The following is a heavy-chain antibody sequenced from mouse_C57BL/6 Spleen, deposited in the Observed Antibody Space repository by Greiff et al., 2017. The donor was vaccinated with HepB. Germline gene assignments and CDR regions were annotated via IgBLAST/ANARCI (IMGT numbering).Heavy chain of an antibody. CDR1: GYTFTSYW. D-gene: IGHD1-1*01. CDR3: ARSTVVAPFAY. V-gene: IGHV1-52*01. CDR2: IDPSDSET. Sequence: QVQLQQPGAELVRPGSSVKLSCKASGYTFTSYWMHWVKQRPIQGLEWIGNIDPSDSETHYNQKFKDKATLTVDKSSSTAYMQLSSLTSEDSAVYDCARSTVVAPFAYWGQGTLVTVSA. J-gene: IGHJ3*01.